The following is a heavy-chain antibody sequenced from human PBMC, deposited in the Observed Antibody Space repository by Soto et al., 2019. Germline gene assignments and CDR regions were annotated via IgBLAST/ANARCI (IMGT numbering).Heavy chain of an antibody. CDR1: GFTFSSYG. CDR2: IWYDGSNK. D-gene: IGHD1-26*01. J-gene: IGHJ6*02. Sequence: QVQLVESGGGVVQPGRSLRLSCAASGFTFSSYGMHWVRQAPGKGLEWVAVIWYDGSNKYYADSVKGRFTISRDNSKNTLSLQMNSLRVEDTAVYYCARDRIVGTTKIYSGMAVWGQGTTVTVS. V-gene: IGHV3-33*01. CDR3: ARDRIVGTTKIYSGMAV.